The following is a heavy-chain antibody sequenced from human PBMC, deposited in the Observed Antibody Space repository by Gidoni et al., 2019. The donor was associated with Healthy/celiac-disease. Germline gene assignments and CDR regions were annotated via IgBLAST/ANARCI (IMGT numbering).Heavy chain of an antibody. D-gene: IGHD4-17*01. CDR3: ARDVTTVVTGGRPPLH. Sequence: QVQLVQSGAEVKKPGASVKVSCKASGYTFTSYYMHWVRQAPGQGLEWMGIINPSGGSTSYAQKFQGRVTMTRDTSTSTVYMELSSLRSEDTAVYYCARDVTTVVTGGRPPLHWGQGTLVTVSS. CDR1: GYTFTSYY. J-gene: IGHJ1*01. V-gene: IGHV1-46*01. CDR2: INPSGGST.